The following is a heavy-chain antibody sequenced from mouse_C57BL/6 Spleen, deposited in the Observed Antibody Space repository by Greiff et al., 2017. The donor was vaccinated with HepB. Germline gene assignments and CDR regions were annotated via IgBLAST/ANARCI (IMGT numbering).Heavy chain of an antibody. CDR1: GYTFTDYY. V-gene: IGHV1-19*01. J-gene: IGHJ3*01. D-gene: IGHD4-1*01. CDR2: INPYNGGT. CDR3: ASSNWDVGFAY. Sequence: EVQLQQSGPVLVKPGASVKMSCKASGYTFTDYYMNWVKQSHGKSLEWIGVINPYNGGTSYNQKFKGKATLTVDKSSSTAYMELNSLTSEDSAVYYCASSNWDVGFAYWGQGTLVTVSA.